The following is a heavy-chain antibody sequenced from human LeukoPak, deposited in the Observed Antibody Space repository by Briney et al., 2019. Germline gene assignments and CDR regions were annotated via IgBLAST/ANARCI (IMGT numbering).Heavy chain of an antibody. J-gene: IGHJ4*02. D-gene: IGHD3-10*01. V-gene: IGHV4-34*01. CDR1: GGSFCGYY. Sequence: SETLSLTCAVYGGSFCGYYWGWVRQRPGKGREWVGEINHSGSTNYNPSLKSGVTISVDTSKNQFSLKLSSVTAADTAVYYCARARVWFGECLDYWGQGTLVTVSS. CDR2: INHSGST. CDR3: ARARVWFGECLDY.